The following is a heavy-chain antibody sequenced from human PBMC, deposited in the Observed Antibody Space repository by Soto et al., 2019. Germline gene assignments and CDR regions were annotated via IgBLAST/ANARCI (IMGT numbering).Heavy chain of an antibody. V-gene: IGHV5-51*01. CDR2: IYPDDSDT. D-gene: IGHD2-15*01. CDR3: ARRWWREDGDYYYYYGMDV. CDR1: GYSFTSYW. Sequence: GESLKISCKGSGYSFTSYWIAWVRQMPGKGLEWMGIIYPDDSDTRYSPSFQGQVTISADKSMSTAYLQWSSLKASDTAMYYCARRWWREDGDYYYYYGMDVWGQGTTVTVSS. J-gene: IGHJ6*02.